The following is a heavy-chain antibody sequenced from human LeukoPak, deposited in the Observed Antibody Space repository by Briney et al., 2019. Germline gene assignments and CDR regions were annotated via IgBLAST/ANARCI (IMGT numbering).Heavy chain of an antibody. V-gene: IGHV1-69*13. D-gene: IGHD5-18*01. J-gene: IGHJ4*02. CDR3: ARGDGYGDPFDY. Sequence: GASVKVSCKASGGTFISCAISWVRQAPGQGLEWMGGIIPIFGTANYAQKFQGRVTITADESTSTAYMELSSLRSEDTAVYYCARGDGYGDPFDYWGQGTLVTVSS. CDR2: IIPIFGTA. CDR1: GGTFISCA.